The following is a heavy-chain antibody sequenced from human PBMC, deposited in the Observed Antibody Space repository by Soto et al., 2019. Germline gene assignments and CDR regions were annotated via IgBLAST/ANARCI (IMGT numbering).Heavy chain of an antibody. CDR2: ISYDGSNK. CDR1: GFTFSSYA. CDR3: ARSGSYYEV. D-gene: IGHD1-26*01. J-gene: IGHJ4*02. Sequence: QVQMVESGGGVVQPGRSLRLSCAASGFTFSSYAMRWVRQAPGKGLEWVAVISYDGSNKYYADSVKGRFTMSRDNSKNTLYLQMNSLRAEDTAVYYCARSGSYYEVWGQGTLVTVSS. V-gene: IGHV3-30-3*01.